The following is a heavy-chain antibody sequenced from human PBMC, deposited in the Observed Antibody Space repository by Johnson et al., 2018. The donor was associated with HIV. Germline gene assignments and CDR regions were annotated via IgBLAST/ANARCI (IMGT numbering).Heavy chain of an antibody. Sequence: VQLVESGGGLVQPGRSLRLSCAASGFTFDDYAMHWVRQAPGKGLEWVSGISWNSGSIGYADSVKGRFTISRDNAKNSLYLQMNSLRAEDTALYYCAKDITRYSSSWDDAFDIWGQGTMVTVSS. V-gene: IGHV3-9*01. J-gene: IGHJ3*02. CDR1: GFTFDDYA. CDR3: AKDITRYSSSWDDAFDI. CDR2: ISWNSGSI. D-gene: IGHD6-13*01.